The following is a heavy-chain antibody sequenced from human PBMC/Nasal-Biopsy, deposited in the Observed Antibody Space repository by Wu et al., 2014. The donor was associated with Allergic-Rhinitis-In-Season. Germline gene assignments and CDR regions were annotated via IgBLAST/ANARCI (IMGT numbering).Heavy chain of an antibody. D-gene: IGHD3-9*01. CDR3: ARRYFDILTGYSRDAFDV. CDR2: LFRSGIT. V-gene: IGHV4-59*12. Sequence: TLSLTCTVSGGSISSYYWSWIRQPPGKGLEWIGSLFRSGITYYNPSLESRVTVSVDTSKNQFSLRLSSVTAADTAVYYCARRYFDILTGYSRDAFDVWGQGTLVTVSS. CDR1: GGSISSYY. J-gene: IGHJ3*01.